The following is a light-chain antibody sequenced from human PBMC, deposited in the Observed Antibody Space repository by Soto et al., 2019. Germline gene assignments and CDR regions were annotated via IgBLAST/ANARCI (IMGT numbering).Light chain of an antibody. V-gene: IGKV4-1*01. CDR2: WAS. Sequence: DIVMTQSPDSLAVSLGERATFNCKSSQSVLNSSNNKNYLAWYQQKPGQPPKLLFYWASTRESGVPDRFSGSGSGTDFTLTISSLQAEDVAVYYCQQYHSTPQAFGQGTKVAIK. J-gene: IGKJ1*01. CDR1: QSVLNSSNNKNY. CDR3: QQYHSTPQA.